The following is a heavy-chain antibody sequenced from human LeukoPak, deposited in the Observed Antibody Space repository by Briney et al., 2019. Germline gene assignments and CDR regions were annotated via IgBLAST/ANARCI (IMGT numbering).Heavy chain of an antibody. CDR3: AKSGSSYFDY. V-gene: IGHV3-30*18. Sequence: GGSLRLSCAASGFTFSSYGMHWVRQAPGKGLEWVAVISYDGSNKYYADSVKGRFTISRDNSKNTPYPQMNSLRAEDTAVYYCAKSGSSYFDYWGQGTLVTVSS. J-gene: IGHJ4*02. CDR1: GFTFSSYG. D-gene: IGHD6-6*01. CDR2: ISYDGSNK.